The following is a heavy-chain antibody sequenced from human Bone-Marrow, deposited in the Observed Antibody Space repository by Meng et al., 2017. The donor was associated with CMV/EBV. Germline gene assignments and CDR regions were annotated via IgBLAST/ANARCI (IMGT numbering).Heavy chain of an antibody. CDR3: AKDQLAGIRYYYYYGMDV. Sequence: GESLKISCAASGFTVSSNYMSWVRQAPGKGLEWVSAISGSGGSTYYADSVKGRFTISRDNSKNTLYLQMNSLRAEDTAVYYCAKDQLAGIRYYYYYGMDVWGQGTTVTVSS. J-gene: IGHJ6*02. CDR1: GFTVSSNY. V-gene: IGHV3-23*01. CDR2: ISGSGGST. D-gene: IGHD3-10*01.